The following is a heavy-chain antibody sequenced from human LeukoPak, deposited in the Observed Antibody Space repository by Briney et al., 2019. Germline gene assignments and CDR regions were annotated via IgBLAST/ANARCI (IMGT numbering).Heavy chain of an antibody. CDR3: VRVGDRDSGSYYYYLDQ. CDR1: GFTFSTYW. Sequence: GGSLRPSCAASGFTFSTYWMHWVRQAPGKGLVWVSRINSDGGSTSYANSVKGRFTISRDNAKNTLYLQMNSLRVDDTAVYYCVRVGDRDSGSYYYYLDQWGQGTLVTVSP. D-gene: IGHD1-26*01. J-gene: IGHJ4*02. CDR2: INSDGGST. V-gene: IGHV3-74*01.